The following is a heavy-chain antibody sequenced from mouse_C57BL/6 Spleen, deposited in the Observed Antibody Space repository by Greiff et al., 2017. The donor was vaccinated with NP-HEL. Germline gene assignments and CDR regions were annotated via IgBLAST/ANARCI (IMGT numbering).Heavy chain of an antibody. D-gene: IGHD2-1*01. CDR3: ARRGNEDAMDY. J-gene: IGHJ4*01. Sequence: EVQLQQSGPELVKPGASVKISCKASGYSFTGYYMNWVKQSPEKSLEWIGEINPSTGGTTYNQKFKAKATLTVDKSSSTAYMQLKSLTSEDSAVYYCARRGNEDAMDYWGQGTSVTVSS. CDR2: INPSTGGT. CDR1: GYSFTGYY. V-gene: IGHV1-42*01.